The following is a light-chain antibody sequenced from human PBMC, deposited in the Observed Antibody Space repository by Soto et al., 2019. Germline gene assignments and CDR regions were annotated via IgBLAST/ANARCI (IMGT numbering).Light chain of an antibody. V-gene: IGKV1-39*01. CDR3: QQSYSTPRT. Sequence: DIQMTQSPSSLSASVGDTVTITCQASQDINKFLNWYKQEPGKAPKLLIYAASSPPSGGPSRFSGSGSGTDFTLTISSLQPEDFATYYCQQSYSTPRTFGQGTKVDIK. J-gene: IGKJ1*01. CDR2: AAS. CDR1: QDINKF.